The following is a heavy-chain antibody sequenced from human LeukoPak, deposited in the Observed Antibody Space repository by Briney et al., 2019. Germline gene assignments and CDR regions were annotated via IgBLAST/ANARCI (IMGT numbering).Heavy chain of an antibody. J-gene: IGHJ4*02. Sequence: SETLSLTCTVSGGSISSYYWSWIRQPPGKGLEWIGYIYYSGSTNYNPSLKSRVTISVDTSKNQFSLKLSSVTAADTAVYYCARGTSSGWCYYWGQGTLVTVSS. CDR3: ARGTSSGWCYY. D-gene: IGHD6-19*01. CDR2: IYYSGST. V-gene: IGHV4-59*01. CDR1: GGSISSYY.